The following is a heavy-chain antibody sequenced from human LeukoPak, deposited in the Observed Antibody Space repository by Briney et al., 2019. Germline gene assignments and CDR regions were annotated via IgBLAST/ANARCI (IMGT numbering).Heavy chain of an antibody. CDR3: ARFGDSSSWYIIGGRNWFDP. D-gene: IGHD6-13*01. CDR1: GYSFTSYW. V-gene: IGHV5-51*01. J-gene: IGHJ5*02. CDR2: IYPGDSDT. Sequence: PGESLKISCKGSGYSFTSYWIGWVRQMPGKGLEWMGIIYPGDSDTRYSPSFQGQVTISADKSISTAYLQWSSLKASDTAMYYCARFGDSSSWYIIGGRNWFDPWGQGTLVTVSS.